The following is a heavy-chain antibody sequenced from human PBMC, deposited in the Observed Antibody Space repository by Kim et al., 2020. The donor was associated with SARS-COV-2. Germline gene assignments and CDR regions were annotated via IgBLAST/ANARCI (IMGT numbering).Heavy chain of an antibody. J-gene: IGHJ6*02. CDR3: AKDGSSWYYYYGMDV. V-gene: IGHV3-23*01. Sequence: GGSLRLSCAASGFTFSSYAMSWVRQAPGKGLEWVSAISGSGGSTYYADSVKGRFTISRDNSKNTLYLQMNSLRDEDTAVYYCAKDGSSWYYYYGMDVWGQGTTVTVSS. CDR2: ISGSGGST. D-gene: IGHD6-13*01. CDR1: GFTFSSYA.